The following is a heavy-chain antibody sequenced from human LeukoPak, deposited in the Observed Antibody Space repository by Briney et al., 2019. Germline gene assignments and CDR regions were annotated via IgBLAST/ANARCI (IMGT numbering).Heavy chain of an antibody. Sequence: PGGSLRLSCAVSGFTFNDYAMHWVRQAPGKGLEWVSGISWNSGSIGYADSVRGRFIISRDNAKNSLYLQMNSLRAEDTALYYCAKARGSYYVDAFDIWGQGTMVTVSS. CDR1: GFTFNDYA. J-gene: IGHJ3*02. D-gene: IGHD1-26*01. V-gene: IGHV3-9*01. CDR3: AKARGSYYVDAFDI. CDR2: ISWNSGSI.